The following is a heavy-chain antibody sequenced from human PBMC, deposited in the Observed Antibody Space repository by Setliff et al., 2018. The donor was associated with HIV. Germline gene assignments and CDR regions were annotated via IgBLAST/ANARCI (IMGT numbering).Heavy chain of an antibody. CDR2: INPKSGDT. V-gene: IGHV1-2*02. J-gene: IGHJ4*01. D-gene: IGHD3-22*01. CDR1: GYTFSDYY. Sequence: ASVKVSCKTSGYTFSDYYMHWARQAPGQGLEWMGWINPKSGDTKYAQKFQGRVTMTRDTSISTVYMELSRLRSDDTAVYYFTRGDSSGYFEYWGHGTLVTVSS. CDR3: TRGDSSGYFEY.